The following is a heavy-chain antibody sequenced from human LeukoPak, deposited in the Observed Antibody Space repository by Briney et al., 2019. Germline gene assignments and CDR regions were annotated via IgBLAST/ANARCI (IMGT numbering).Heavy chain of an antibody. CDR3: ARDPSRRDYGGTVGAFDI. V-gene: IGHV4-30-2*01. Sequence: PSQTLSLTCTVSGGSISSGGYYWSWIRQPPGKGLEWIGYIYHSGSTYYSPSLKSRVTISVDRSKNQFSLKLSSVTAADTAVYYCARDPSRRDYGGTVGAFDIWGQGTMVTVSS. D-gene: IGHD4-23*01. CDR1: GGSISSGGYY. CDR2: IYHSGST. J-gene: IGHJ3*02.